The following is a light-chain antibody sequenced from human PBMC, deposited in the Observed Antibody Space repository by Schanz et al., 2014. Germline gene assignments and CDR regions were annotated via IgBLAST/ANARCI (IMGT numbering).Light chain of an antibody. V-gene: IGLV2-14*01. J-gene: IGLJ2*01. CDR2: DVS. CDR1: SSDVGGYNY. Sequence: SALTQPASVSGSPGQSITISCTGTSSDVGGYNYVSWYQQHPGKAPKLMIYDVSNRPSGVSNRFSGSKSGNTASLTISGLLAEDEADYYCSSYRSSNTVVFGGGTKLTVL. CDR3: SSYRSSNTVV.